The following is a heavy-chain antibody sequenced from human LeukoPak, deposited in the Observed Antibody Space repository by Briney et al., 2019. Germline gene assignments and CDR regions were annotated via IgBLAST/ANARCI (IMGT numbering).Heavy chain of an antibody. J-gene: IGHJ4*02. Sequence: ASVKVSCKASGYTFTGYYMHWVRQAPGQGLEWMGWINPNSGGTNYAQKFQGRVTVTRDTSISTAYMELSRLRSDDTAVYYCASQPPPYSSGYGYYFDYWGQGTLVTVSS. CDR1: GYTFTGYY. D-gene: IGHD3-22*01. CDR2: INPNSGGT. CDR3: ASQPPPYSSGYGYYFDY. V-gene: IGHV1-2*02.